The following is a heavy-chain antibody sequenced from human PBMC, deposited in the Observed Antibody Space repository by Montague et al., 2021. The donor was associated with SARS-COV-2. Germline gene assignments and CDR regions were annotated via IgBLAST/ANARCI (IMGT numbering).Heavy chain of an antibody. D-gene: IGHD1-26*01. CDR3: ARQGGSNYGWFDP. CDR2: YYNGST. CDR1: GASINSRY. V-gene: IGHV4-59*08. Sequence: SETLSLTCTVSGASINSRYWSWIRQPPGKGLEWIGYYYNGSTTYNPSLKSRVTISVDTSKNQLSVKVTSVTAADTAVYYCARQGGSNYGWFDPWGQGTLVTVSS. J-gene: IGHJ5*02.